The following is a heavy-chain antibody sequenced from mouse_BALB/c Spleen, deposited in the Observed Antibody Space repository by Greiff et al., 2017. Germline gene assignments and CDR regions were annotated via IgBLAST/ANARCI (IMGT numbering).Heavy chain of an antibody. V-gene: IGHV1-69*02. D-gene: IGHD3-1*01. J-gene: IGHJ4*01. CDR3: ARRAPILYYAMDY. CDR1: GYTFTSYW. CDR2: IDPSDSYT. Sequence: QVQLQQPGAELVKPGASVKLSCKASGYTFTSYWMHWVKQRPGQGLEWIGEIDPSDSYTNYNQKFKGKATLTVDKSSSTAYMQLSSLTSEDSAVYYCARRAPILYYAMDYWGQGTSVTVSS.